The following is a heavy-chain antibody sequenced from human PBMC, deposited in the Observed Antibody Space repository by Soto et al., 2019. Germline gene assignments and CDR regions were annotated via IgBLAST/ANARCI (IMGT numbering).Heavy chain of an antibody. CDR1: GGTFSSYA. Sequence: SVKVSCKASGGTFSSYAISWVRQAPGQGLEWMGGIIPIFGTANYAQKFQGRVTITADESTSTAYMELSSLRSEDTAVYYCASRHCSGGSCSSCDYWGQGTRVTVSS. CDR2: IIPIFGTA. J-gene: IGHJ4*02. D-gene: IGHD2-15*01. CDR3: ASRHCSGGSCSSCDY. V-gene: IGHV1-69*13.